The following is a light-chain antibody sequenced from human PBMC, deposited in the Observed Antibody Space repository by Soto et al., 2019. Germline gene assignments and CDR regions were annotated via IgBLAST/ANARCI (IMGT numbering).Light chain of an antibody. Sequence: IRMTESPSPLSASVGARVTITCGASQSISRWLAWYQQKPGKAPKLLIYDASSLESGVPSRLRGSGSGKEFPLTLSSLQPDDLATYYCQQSNSYSWTCGKGTQVDIK. J-gene: IGKJ1*01. CDR1: QSISRW. V-gene: IGKV1-5*01. CDR2: DAS. CDR3: QQSNSYSWT.